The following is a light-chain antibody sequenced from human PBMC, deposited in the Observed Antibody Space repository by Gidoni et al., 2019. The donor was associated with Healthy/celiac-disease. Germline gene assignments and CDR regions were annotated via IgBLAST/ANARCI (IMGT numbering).Light chain of an antibody. V-gene: IGLV7-46*01. Sequence: QAVVTQEPSLTVSPGGTVTLTCGPSTGAVTSGHYPYWFHQNTGQAPRTLIYDTSNKHSWTPARFSGSLLGGKAALTLSGAQPEDEAEYYCLLTYSGARVFGGGTKLTVL. CDR1: TGAVTSGHY. CDR2: DTS. J-gene: IGLJ2*01. CDR3: LLTYSGARV.